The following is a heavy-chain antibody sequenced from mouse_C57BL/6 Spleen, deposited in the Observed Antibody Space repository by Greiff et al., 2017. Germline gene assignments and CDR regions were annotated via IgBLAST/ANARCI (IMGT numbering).Heavy chain of an antibody. CDR2: ISSGGDSN. Sequence: DVKLVESGAGLVKPGGSLKLSCEASGFTFSSYAMSWVRQTPEKRLEWVAYISSGGDSNYYADTVKGLFTISRDNARNTLYLQMSSLKSEDTAMDYCRKESNPFMDYWGQGTSVTVSS. D-gene: IGHD1-3*01. V-gene: IGHV5-9-1*02. CDR1: GFTFSSYA. J-gene: IGHJ4*01. CDR3: RKESNPFMDY.